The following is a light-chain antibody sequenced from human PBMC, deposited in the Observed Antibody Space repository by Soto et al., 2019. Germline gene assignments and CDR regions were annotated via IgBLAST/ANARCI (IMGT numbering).Light chain of an antibody. CDR2: GAS. Sequence: EIVVTQSPGTLSFSPGERATLSCRASQSVSNSYLAWYQQKPGQAPRLLIYGASSRATGNPDRFSGSGSGTDFTLTISRLEPEDFAVYYCQQYASSPWTFGQGTKVEIK. CDR1: QSVSNSY. J-gene: IGKJ1*01. V-gene: IGKV3-20*01. CDR3: QQYASSPWT.